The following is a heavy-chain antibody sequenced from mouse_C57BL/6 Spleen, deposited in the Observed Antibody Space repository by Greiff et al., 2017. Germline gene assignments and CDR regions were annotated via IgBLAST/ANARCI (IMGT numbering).Heavy chain of an antibody. CDR3: AKNTYYSNYDYYAMDY. CDR2: IWRGGST. J-gene: IGHJ4*01. Sequence: VQLQQSGPGLVQPSQSLSITCTVSGFSLTSYGVHWVRQSPGKGLEWLGVIWRGGSTDYNAAFMSRLSITKDNSKSQVFFKMNSLQADDTAIYYCAKNTYYSNYDYYAMDYWGQGTSVTVSS. D-gene: IGHD2-5*01. V-gene: IGHV2-5*01. CDR1: GFSLTSYG.